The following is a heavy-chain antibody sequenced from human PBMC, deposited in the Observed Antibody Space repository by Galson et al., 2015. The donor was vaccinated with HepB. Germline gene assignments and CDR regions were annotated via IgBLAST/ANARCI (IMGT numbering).Heavy chain of an antibody. D-gene: IGHD5-24*01. CDR3: AGTNRWRQRPGPDGMDV. CDR1: GFAFSSNH. CDR2: ICDDGSM. V-gene: IGHV3-53*01. J-gene: IGHJ6*02. Sequence: SLRLSCAASGFAFSSNHMTWVRQAPGKGLEWVSLICDDGSMYYADSVKGGFTISRDNSKNTVFLQMNSLRAEDTAVYYCAGTNRWRQRPGPDGMDVWGQGTPVTVSS.